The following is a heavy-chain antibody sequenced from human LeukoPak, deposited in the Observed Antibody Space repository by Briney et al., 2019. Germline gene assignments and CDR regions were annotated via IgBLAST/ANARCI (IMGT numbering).Heavy chain of an antibody. CDR3: ARDMLSNGLFDY. D-gene: IGHD3-10*02. Sequence: ASVKVPCKASGYTFTSYGIGWVRQAPGQGLEWMGWISAYNGNTNYAQKLQGRVTMTTDTSTSTAYMELRSLRSDDTAVYYCARDMLSNGLFDYWGQGTLVTVSS. J-gene: IGHJ4*02. CDR2: ISAYNGNT. V-gene: IGHV1-18*01. CDR1: GYTFTSYG.